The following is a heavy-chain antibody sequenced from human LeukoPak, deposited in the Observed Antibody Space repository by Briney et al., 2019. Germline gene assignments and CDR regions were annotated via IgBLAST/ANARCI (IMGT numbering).Heavy chain of an antibody. CDR3: AKERSAHYYYYYMDV. V-gene: IGHV3-43*02. J-gene: IGHJ6*03. CDR1: GFTFDDYA. D-gene: IGHD3-10*01. Sequence: PGGSLRLSCAASGFTFDDYAMHLVRQAPGKGLEWVSLISGDGGSTYYADSVKGRFTISRDNSKNSLYLQMNSLRTEDTALYYCAKERSAHYYYYYMDVWGKGTTVTVSS. CDR2: ISGDGGST.